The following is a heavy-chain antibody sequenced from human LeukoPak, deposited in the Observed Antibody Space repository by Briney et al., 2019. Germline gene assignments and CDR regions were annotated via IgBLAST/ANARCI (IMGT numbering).Heavy chain of an antibody. V-gene: IGHV3-30*18. CDR2: ISNDGSKK. D-gene: IGHD5-18*01. J-gene: IGHJ4*02. CDR1: GFTFSSYG. Sequence: PGGSLRLSCAASGFTFSSYGMHWVRQAPGKGLEWVAVISNDGSKKYYADSVKGRFTISRDNSKNTLSLQASSLRAEDTAVYYCAKDRYSYAFEYSDSWGQGTLVTVSS. CDR3: AKDRYSYAFEYSDS.